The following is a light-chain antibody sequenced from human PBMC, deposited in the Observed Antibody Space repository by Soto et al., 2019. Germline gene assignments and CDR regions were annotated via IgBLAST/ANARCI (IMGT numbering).Light chain of an antibody. Sequence: DIQMTQSPSSLSASVGDRVTIICQASHDINNYLNWYQQKPGKAPKLLIYDSSNLEIGVPSRFSGSGYGTRFSLTISSLQSEDCTTYYCLHLDNLPFTFGQGTRLEIQ. CDR2: DSS. J-gene: IGKJ5*01. CDR3: LHLDNLPFT. CDR1: HDINNY. V-gene: IGKV1-33*01.